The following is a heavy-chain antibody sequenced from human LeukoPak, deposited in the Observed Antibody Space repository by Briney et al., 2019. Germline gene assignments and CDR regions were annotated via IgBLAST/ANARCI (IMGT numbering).Heavy chain of an antibody. CDR3: ARDMKRSRARWENLGFDP. CDR2: ISGYNGYT. V-gene: IGHV1-18*01. Sequence: ASVKVSCKASGYTFTNYGFDWVRQAPGQGLEWMGWISGYNGYTNYAQKLQGRVTMTTDTSTSTAYMELRSLRSDDTAVYYCARDMKRSRARWENLGFDPWGQGTLVTVSS. D-gene: IGHD1-26*01. CDR1: GYTFTNYG. J-gene: IGHJ5*02.